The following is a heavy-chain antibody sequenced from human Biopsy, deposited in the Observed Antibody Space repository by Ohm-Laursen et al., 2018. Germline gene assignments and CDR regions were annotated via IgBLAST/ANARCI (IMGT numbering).Heavy chain of an antibody. D-gene: IGHD6-19*01. Sequence: TLSLTCTVSGGSINSHYWSWIRQPPGKGLVWIGYIYNRGSTKYNSSLKSRVTISVDTSKNQFPLTVRSMTAAGTAMYYCARGQDSSYLAYGMDVWGQGTTVTVSS. CDR2: IYNRGST. CDR3: ARGQDSSYLAYGMDV. CDR1: GGSINSHY. J-gene: IGHJ6*02. V-gene: IGHV4-59*11.